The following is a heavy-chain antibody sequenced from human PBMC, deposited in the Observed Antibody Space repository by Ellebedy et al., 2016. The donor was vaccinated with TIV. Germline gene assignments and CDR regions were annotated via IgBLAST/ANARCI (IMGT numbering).Heavy chain of an antibody. CDR2: VSAYSGNT. J-gene: IGHJ6*02. CDR3: ARYSGSATYYRNGMDV. Sequence: AASVKVSCKSSGYTFIDYGISWVRQAPGQGLDWMGWVSAYSGNTNYAENLQGRVTMTTDTSTDTAYMELRSLRSEDTAVYYCARYSGSATYYRNGMDVWGQGTTVTVSS. V-gene: IGHV1-18*01. CDR1: GYTFIDYG. D-gene: IGHD3-10*01.